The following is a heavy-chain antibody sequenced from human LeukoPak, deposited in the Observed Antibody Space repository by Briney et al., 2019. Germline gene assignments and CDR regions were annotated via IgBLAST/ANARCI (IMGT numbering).Heavy chain of an antibody. J-gene: IGHJ4*02. V-gene: IGHV3-23*01. CDR2: ISGSGGST. CDR1: GFTFSSYG. D-gene: IGHD3-22*01. Sequence: GGTLRLSCAASGFTFSSYGMSWVRQAPGKGLEWVSAISGSGGSTYYADSVKGRFTISRDNSKNTLYLQMNSLRAEDTAVYYCAKDSGYDSSGYYLHEDFDYWGQGTLVTVSS. CDR3: AKDSGYDSSGYYLHEDFDY.